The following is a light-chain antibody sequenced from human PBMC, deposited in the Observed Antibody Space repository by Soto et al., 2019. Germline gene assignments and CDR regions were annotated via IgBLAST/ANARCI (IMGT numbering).Light chain of an antibody. V-gene: IGLV2-14*03. Sequence: QSALTRPASVSGSPGQSITISCTGTSSDVGGYNYVSWYQHHPGKAPKLMIYDVTDRPSGISFRFSGSKSGNTASLTISRLQAEDGADYYCRSNTRNNTGLVGAGTKVAV. J-gene: IGLJ2*01. CDR1: SSDVGGYNY. CDR2: DVT. CDR3: RSNTRNNTGL.